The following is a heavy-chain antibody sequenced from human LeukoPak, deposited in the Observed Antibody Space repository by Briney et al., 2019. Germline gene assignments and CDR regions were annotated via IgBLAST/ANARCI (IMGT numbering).Heavy chain of an antibody. CDR2: ISSSSSYI. J-gene: IGHJ4*02. V-gene: IGHV3-21*01. Sequence: PGGSLRLSCAASGFTFSTYSMNWVRQAPGKGLEWVSSISSSSSYIYYADSVKGRFTISRDNAKNSLYLQMNSLRAEDTAVYYCARARKSCSSTSCPGDYWGQGTLVTVSS. CDR1: GFTFSTYS. D-gene: IGHD2-2*01. CDR3: ARARKSCSSTSCPGDY.